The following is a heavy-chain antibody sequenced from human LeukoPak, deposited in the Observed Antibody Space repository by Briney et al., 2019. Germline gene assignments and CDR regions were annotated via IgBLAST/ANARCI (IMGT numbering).Heavy chain of an antibody. CDR1: GYSFTSYW. CDR2: IYPSDSNT. J-gene: IGHJ5*02. V-gene: IGHV5-51*01. D-gene: IGHD3-22*01. Sequence: GASLKISCKGSGYSFTSYWIGWVRQMPGKGLEWMGIIYPSDSNTRYSPSFQGPATISADKYISTAYLQWSGLKASDTAMYYCARLDYYDSSGYDNWCDPWGQGTLVTVSS. CDR3: ARLDYYDSSGYDNWCDP.